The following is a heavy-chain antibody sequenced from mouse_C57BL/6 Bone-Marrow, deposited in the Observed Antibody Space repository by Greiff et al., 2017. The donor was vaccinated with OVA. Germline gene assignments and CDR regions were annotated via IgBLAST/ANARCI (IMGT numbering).Heavy chain of an antibody. CDR1: GYTFTDYY. V-gene: IGHV1-76*01. Sequence: VQLQQSGAELVRPGASVTLSCKASGYTFTDYYITWVKQRPGQGLEWIARIYPGSGNTYYNEKFKGKATLTAEKSSSTAYMQLSSLTSEDSAVYFCARGVLEDDWGQGTTLTVSS. CDR2: IYPGSGNT. CDR3: ARGVLEDD. D-gene: IGHD1-1*01. J-gene: IGHJ2*01.